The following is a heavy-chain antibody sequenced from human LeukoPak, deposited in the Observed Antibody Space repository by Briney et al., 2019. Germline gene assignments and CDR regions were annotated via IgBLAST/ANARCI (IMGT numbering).Heavy chain of an antibody. Sequence: GASVKVSCKASGGTFSSYAISWVRQAPGQGLEWMGRIIPILGIANYAQKFQGRVTITADKSTSTAYMELSSLRSEDTAVYYCARDHGITGTTDYFDHWGQGTLVTVSS. D-gene: IGHD1-7*01. V-gene: IGHV1-69*04. CDR3: ARDHGITGTTDYFDH. CDR2: IIPILGIA. J-gene: IGHJ4*02. CDR1: GGTFSSYA.